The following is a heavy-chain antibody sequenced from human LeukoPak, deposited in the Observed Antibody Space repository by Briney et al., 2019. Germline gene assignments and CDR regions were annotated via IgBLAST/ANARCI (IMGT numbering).Heavy chain of an antibody. CDR1: GGSISSYY. J-gene: IGHJ4*02. V-gene: IGHV4-59*08. CDR3: ARRPFRLGNFDY. Sequence: SETLSLTCTVSGGSISSYYWSWIRQPPGKGLEWIGYIYYSGSTNYNPSLKSRVTISVDTSKNQFSLKLSSVTAADTAVYYCARRPFRLGNFDYWGRGTLVTVSS. CDR2: IYYSGST. D-gene: IGHD2/OR15-2a*01.